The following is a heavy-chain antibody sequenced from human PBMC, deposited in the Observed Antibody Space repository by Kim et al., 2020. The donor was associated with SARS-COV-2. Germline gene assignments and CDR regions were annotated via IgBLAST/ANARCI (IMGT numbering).Heavy chain of an antibody. CDR3: AKDLRSSSSGGFDY. D-gene: IGHD6-13*01. Sequence: GGSLRLSCAASGFTFSSYGMHWVRQAPGKGLEWVAVISYDGSNKYYADSVKGRFTISRDNSKNTLYLQMNSLRAEDTAVYYCAKDLRSSSSGGFDYWGQGTLVTVSS. J-gene: IGHJ4*02. V-gene: IGHV3-30*18. CDR2: ISYDGSNK. CDR1: GFTFSSYG.